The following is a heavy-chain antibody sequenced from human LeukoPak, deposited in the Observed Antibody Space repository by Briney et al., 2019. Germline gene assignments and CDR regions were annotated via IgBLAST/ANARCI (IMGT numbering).Heavy chain of an antibody. D-gene: IGHD3-3*01. CDR3: AKGSKIGFWSGYSDY. V-gene: IGHV3-23*01. CDR2: ISGSGGST. CDR1: GFTFSSYA. J-gene: IGHJ4*02. Sequence: GGSLRLSCAASGFTFSSYAMSWVRQAPGKGLEWVSAISGSGGSTYYADSVKGRFTIPRDNSKNTLYLQMNSLRAEDTAVYYCAKGSKIGFWSGYSDYWGQGTLVTVSS.